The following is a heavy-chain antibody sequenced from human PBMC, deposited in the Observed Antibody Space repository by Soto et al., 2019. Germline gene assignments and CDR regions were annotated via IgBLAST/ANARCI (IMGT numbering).Heavy chain of an antibody. CDR2: IYYSGST. CDR3: AKEGYYYGWGSYKYNWFDP. D-gene: IGHD3-10*01. CDR1: GGSISSYY. J-gene: IGHJ5*02. Sequence: SETLSLTCTVSGGSISSYYWSWIRQPPGKGLEWIGYIYYSGSTNYNPSLKSRVTISVDTSKNQFSLKLSSVTAADTAVYYCAKEGYYYGWGSYKYNWFDPWGQETLVTVSS. V-gene: IGHV4-59*01.